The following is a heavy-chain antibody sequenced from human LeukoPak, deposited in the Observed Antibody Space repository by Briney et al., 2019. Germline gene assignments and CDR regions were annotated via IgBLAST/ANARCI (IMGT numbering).Heavy chain of an antibody. D-gene: IGHD3-22*01. V-gene: IGHV5-51*01. CDR1: GYSFTSYW. J-gene: IGHJ4*02. CDR3: ARRLTYDSRAYYCLDY. Sequence: GESLKISCKVSGYSFTSYWIGWVRQKPRKGLEWIGIIFPGDSDTRYSPSFQGQVTISADKSISTAYLQWSSLKASDTAMYYCARRLTYDSRAYYCLDYWGQGTLVTVSS. CDR2: IFPGDSDT.